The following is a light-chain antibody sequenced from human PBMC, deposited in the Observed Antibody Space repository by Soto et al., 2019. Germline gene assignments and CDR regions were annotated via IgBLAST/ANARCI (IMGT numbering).Light chain of an antibody. Sequence: EIVMTQTPLSSPVTLGQPASISCRSSQSLEHSDGNTYLSWLQQRPGQPPRLLIYKVSNRFSGVPARFSGGRAGPDLSLKISRVEAEDVGVYYCMQATQFPPYTFGQGTKLEIK. V-gene: IGKV2-24*01. CDR1: QSLEHSDGNTY. CDR2: KVS. J-gene: IGKJ2*01. CDR3: MQATQFPPYT.